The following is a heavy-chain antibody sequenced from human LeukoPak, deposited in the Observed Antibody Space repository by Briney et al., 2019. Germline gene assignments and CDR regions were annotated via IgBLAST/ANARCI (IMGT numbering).Heavy chain of an antibody. V-gene: IGHV4-39*01. CDR3: ARLSDLISAADY. D-gene: IGHD6-13*01. CDR2: IYYSGST. Sequence: SETLSLTCTVSGGSISSSSYYSGWIRQPPGKGLEWIGSIYYSGSTYYNPSLKSRVTISVDTSKNQFSLKLSSVTAADTAVYYCARLSDLISAADYWGQGALVTVSS. J-gene: IGHJ4*02. CDR1: GGSISSSSYY.